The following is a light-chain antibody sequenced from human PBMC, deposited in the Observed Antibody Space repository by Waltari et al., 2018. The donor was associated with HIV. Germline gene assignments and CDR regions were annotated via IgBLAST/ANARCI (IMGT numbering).Light chain of an antibody. V-gene: IGKV1-33*01. CDR3: QQYDNLLT. Sequence: DIQMTQSPSSLSASVGDRITITCQASQDINNYLNWYQQKPRKVPKLLIYAASNLETGVPSRFSGSGSGTDFSFTISSLQPEDIATYYCQQYDNLLTFGGGTKVEIK. CDR2: AAS. J-gene: IGKJ4*01. CDR1: QDINNY.